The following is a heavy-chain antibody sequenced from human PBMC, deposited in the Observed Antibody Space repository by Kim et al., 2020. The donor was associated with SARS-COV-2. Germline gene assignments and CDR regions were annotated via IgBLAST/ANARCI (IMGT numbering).Heavy chain of an antibody. V-gene: IGHV4-34*01. J-gene: IGHJ4*02. CDR1: GGSFSGYY. CDR3: ARLYGDSKSGFDY. CDR2: INHSGST. D-gene: IGHD4-17*01. Sequence: SETLSLTCAVYGGSFSGYYWSWIRQPPGKGLEWIGEINHSGSTNYNPSLKSRVTISVDTSKNQFSLKLSSVTAADTAVYYCARLYGDSKSGFDYWGQGTL.